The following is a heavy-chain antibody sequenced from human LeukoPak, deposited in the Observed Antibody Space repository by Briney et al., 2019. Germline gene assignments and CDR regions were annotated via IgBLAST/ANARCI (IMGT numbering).Heavy chain of an antibody. J-gene: IGHJ4*02. V-gene: IGHV3-30-3*01. CDR1: GFTFSSYA. Sequence: PGGSLRLSCAASGFTFSSYAMHWVRQAPGKGLEWVAVISNDGSNKYYADSVKGRFTISGDNSKNTLYLQMNSLRAEDTAVYYCARGPLSWAGYFDYWGQGTLVTVSS. CDR3: ARGPLSWAGYFDY. CDR2: ISNDGSNK. D-gene: IGHD6-19*01.